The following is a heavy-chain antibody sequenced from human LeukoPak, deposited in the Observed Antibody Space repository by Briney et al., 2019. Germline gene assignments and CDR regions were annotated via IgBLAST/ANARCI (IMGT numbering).Heavy chain of an antibody. J-gene: IGHJ3*02. CDR2: IRSKAYGGTT. CDR1: GFTLSNHN. Sequence: GGSLRLSCAASGFTLSNHNMNWVRQAPGKGLEWVGFIRSKAYGGTTKNAASVKGRFTISRDDSRSIAYLQMNSLKTEDTAVYYCTRRYNYDSSGYYYVGDAFDIWGQGTMVTVSS. D-gene: IGHD3-22*01. V-gene: IGHV3-49*04. CDR3: TRRYNYDSSGYYYVGDAFDI.